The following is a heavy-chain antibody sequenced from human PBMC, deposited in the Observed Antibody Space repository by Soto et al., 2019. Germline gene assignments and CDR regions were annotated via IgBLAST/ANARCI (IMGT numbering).Heavy chain of an antibody. D-gene: IGHD4-17*01. CDR2: SYYSGST. Sequence: QVQLQESGPGLVKPSETLSLTCTVSGGSISNYYWTWIRQPPGKGLEWIGYSYYSGSTNYNPSLKCRLPKSVDTSKNHSSLNPSSVTAAETALYYCATLPWCDYGGIFDPWGQGTLVTVSS. J-gene: IGHJ5*02. CDR3: ATLPWCDYGGIFDP. V-gene: IGHV4-59*01. CDR1: GGSISNYY.